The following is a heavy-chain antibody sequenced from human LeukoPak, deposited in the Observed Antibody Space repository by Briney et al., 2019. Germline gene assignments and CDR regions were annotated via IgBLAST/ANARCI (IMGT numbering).Heavy chain of an antibody. Sequence: GGSLRLSCAASGFTVSSNYMSWVRQAPGKGLEWVSAISSSGSTIYYADSVKGRFTISRDNAKNSLYLQMNSLRAEDTAVYYCARVAVTSRAFDYWGQGTLVTVSS. J-gene: IGHJ4*02. V-gene: IGHV3-11*04. CDR2: ISSSGSTI. CDR1: GFTVSSNY. D-gene: IGHD5-18*01. CDR3: ARVAVTSRAFDY.